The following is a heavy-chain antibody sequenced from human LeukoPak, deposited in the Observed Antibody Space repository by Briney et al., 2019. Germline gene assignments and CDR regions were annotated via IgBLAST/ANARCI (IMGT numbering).Heavy chain of an antibody. Sequence: PGRSLRLSCAASGFTFNIFAINWVRQAPGKGLEYVSAVSADGGSTYYANSVKGRFTISRDNSKDMLYLQMGSLRGDDMAVYYCARRQCTSSSCYLDYWGQGTLVTVSS. CDR3: ARRQCTSSSCYLDY. CDR2: VSADGGST. D-gene: IGHD2-2*01. V-gene: IGHV3-64*01. CDR1: GFTFNIFA. J-gene: IGHJ4*02.